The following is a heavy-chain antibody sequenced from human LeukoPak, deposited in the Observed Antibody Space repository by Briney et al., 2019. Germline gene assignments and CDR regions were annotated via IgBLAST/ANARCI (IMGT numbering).Heavy chain of an antibody. D-gene: IGHD6-13*01. Sequence: GGSLRLSCAASGFTFSIYGMHWVRQAPGKGLEWVAVISYDGSNKYYADSVKGRFTISRDNAKNSLYLQMNSLRAEDMALYYCAKGVTRFLAAADHFDYWGQGTLVTVSS. CDR2: ISYDGSNK. V-gene: IGHV3-30*18. J-gene: IGHJ4*02. CDR3: AKGVTRFLAAADHFDY. CDR1: GFTFSIYG.